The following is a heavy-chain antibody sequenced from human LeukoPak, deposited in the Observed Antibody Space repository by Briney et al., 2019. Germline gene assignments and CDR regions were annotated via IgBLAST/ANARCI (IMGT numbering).Heavy chain of an antibody. CDR3: AKGKNWLFNDAFDI. Sequence: PSETLSLTCTVSGVSISSSNSYWGWIRQPPGKGLEWVSAISGSGGSTYYADSVKGRLTISRDNAKNSLYLQMNSLRAEDTALYYCAKGKNWLFNDAFDIWGQGTMVTVSS. V-gene: IGHV3-23*01. CDR2: ISGSGGST. CDR1: GVSISSSNS. D-gene: IGHD3-9*01. J-gene: IGHJ3*02.